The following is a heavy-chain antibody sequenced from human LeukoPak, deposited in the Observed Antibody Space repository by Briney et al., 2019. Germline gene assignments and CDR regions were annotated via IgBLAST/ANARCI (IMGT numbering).Heavy chain of an antibody. Sequence: GGSLRLSCAASGFTFDDYAMHWVRQAPGKGQEWVSGISWNSGSIGYADSVKGRFTISRDNAKNSLYLQMNSLRAEDTALYYCAKDRGFVQLWYFDYWGQGTLVTVSS. CDR1: GFTFDDYA. V-gene: IGHV3-9*01. CDR3: AKDRGFVQLWYFDY. D-gene: IGHD5-18*01. CDR2: ISWNSGSI. J-gene: IGHJ4*02.